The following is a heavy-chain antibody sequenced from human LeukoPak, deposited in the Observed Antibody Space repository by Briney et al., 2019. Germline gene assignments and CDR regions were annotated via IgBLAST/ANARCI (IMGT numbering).Heavy chain of an antibody. CDR2: IHYSGNT. J-gene: IGHJ5*02. Sequence: PSETLSLTCTVSGGSISSYYWTWIRQPPGKGLEWIGYIHYSGNTNYNPSLKSRITISVDTSKNQFSLKLSSVTAADTAVYYCARGQGSSWTGWFDPWGQGTLVTVSS. CDR3: ARGQGSSWTGWFDP. V-gene: IGHV4-59*01. CDR1: GGSISSYY. D-gene: IGHD6-13*01.